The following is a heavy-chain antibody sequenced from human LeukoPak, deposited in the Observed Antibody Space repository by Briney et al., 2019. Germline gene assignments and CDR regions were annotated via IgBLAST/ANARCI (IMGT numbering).Heavy chain of an antibody. D-gene: IGHD4-17*01. CDR1: GFTFSSYS. CDR2: ISSSSSYI. CDR3: ARDDYGDFYFDY. Sequence: GASLRLSCAASGFTFSSYSMNWVRQAPGKGLEWVSSISSSSSYIYYADSVKGRFTIPRDNAKNSLYLQMNSLRAEDTAVYYCARDDYGDFYFDYWGQGTLVTVSS. J-gene: IGHJ4*02. V-gene: IGHV3-21*01.